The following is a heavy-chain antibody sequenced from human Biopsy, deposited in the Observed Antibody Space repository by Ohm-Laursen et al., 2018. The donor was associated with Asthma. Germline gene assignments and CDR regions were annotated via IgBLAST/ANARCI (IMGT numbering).Heavy chain of an antibody. Sequence: ETLSLTWIVSGGAMSTSGSYWGWIRQSPGKGLEWIGSIYYSGRTYYNPSLESRVTISADTSKNHFSLKVTSVTAADTAVYYCARAVSSSSYWYFDLWGRGDLVTVSS. D-gene: IGHD6-6*01. CDR2: IYYSGRT. J-gene: IGHJ2*01. CDR1: GGAMSTSGSY. V-gene: IGHV4-39*02. CDR3: ARAVSSSSYWYFDL.